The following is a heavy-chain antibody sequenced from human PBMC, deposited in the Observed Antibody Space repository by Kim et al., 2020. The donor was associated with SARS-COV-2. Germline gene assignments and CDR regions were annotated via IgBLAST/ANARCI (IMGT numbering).Heavy chain of an antibody. CDR3: ARGGGYCSGGSCYLFGY. Sequence: GGSLRLSCAASGFTFSSYGMHWVRQAPGKGLEWVAVIWYDGSNKYYADSVKGRFTISRDNSKNTLYLQMNSLRAEDTAVYYCARGGGYCSGGSCYLFGYWGQGTLVTVSS. CDR2: IWYDGSNK. D-gene: IGHD2-15*01. CDR1: GFTFSSYG. V-gene: IGHV3-33*01. J-gene: IGHJ4*02.